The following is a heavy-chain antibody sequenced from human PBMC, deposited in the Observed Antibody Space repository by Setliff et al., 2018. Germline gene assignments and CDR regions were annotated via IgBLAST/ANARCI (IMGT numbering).Heavy chain of an antibody. CDR3: ARDRATVIRGVTSFFYYYMDV. Sequence: PSETLSLTCGVSGGGGSFSAYYWSWIRQPPGKGLEWIGEISPGGSTIYNPSLRSRVTMSVDTAKNRFSLNLTSVTAADTAVYYCARDRATVIRGVTSFFYYYMDVWGGGTTVTVSS. V-gene: IGHV4-34*01. CDR2: ISPGGST. CDR1: GGGGSFSAYY. D-gene: IGHD3-10*01. J-gene: IGHJ6*03.